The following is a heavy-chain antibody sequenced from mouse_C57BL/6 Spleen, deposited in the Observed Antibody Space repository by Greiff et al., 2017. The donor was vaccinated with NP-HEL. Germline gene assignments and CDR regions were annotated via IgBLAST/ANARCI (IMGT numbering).Heavy chain of an antibody. CDR3: ARDGYYYAMDY. CDR2: IYPGSGST. CDR1: GYTFTSYW. J-gene: IGHJ4*01. D-gene: IGHD2-3*01. V-gene: IGHV1-55*01. Sequence: QVQLQQPGAELVKPGASVKMSCKASGYTFTSYWITWVKQRPGQGLEWIGIIYPGSGSTNYNEKFKSKATLTVDKSSSTAYMQLSSLTSEDSAVYYCARDGYYYAMDYWGQGTSVTVSS.